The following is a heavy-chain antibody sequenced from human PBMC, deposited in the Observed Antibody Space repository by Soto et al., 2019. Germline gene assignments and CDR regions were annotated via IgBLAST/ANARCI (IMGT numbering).Heavy chain of an antibody. CDR2: TYYRSKWYN. Sequence: KQSQTLSLTCAISGDSVSSNSAAWNWIRQSPSRGLEWLGRTYYRSKWYNDYAVSVKSRITINPDTSKNQFSLQLNSVTPADTAVYYCARDGSASDDIVVVPAAMSENWFDPWGQGTLVTVSS. D-gene: IGHD2-2*01. CDR1: GDSVSSNSAA. J-gene: IGHJ5*02. V-gene: IGHV6-1*01. CDR3: ARDGSASDDIVVVPAAMSENWFDP.